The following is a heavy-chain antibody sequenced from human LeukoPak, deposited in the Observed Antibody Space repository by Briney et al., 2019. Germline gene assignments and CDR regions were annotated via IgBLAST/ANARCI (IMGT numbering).Heavy chain of an antibody. Sequence: SETLSLTCTVSGGSISSYYWSWIRQPPGKGLEWIGYIYYSGSTNYNPSLKSRVTISVDTSKNQFSLKLSSVTAADTAVYYCATGAHTSYSLAYWGQGTLVTVSS. CDR3: ATGAHTSYSLAY. D-gene: IGHD6-13*01. V-gene: IGHV4-59*08. CDR1: GGSISSYY. J-gene: IGHJ4*02. CDR2: IYYSGST.